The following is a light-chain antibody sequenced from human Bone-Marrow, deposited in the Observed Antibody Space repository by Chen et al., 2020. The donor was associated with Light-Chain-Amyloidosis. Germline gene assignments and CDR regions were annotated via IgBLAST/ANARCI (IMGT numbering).Light chain of an antibody. CDR2: EVT. V-gene: IGLV2-8*01. CDR3: SSYGGSHNLV. J-gene: IGLJ3*02. Sequence: QSALTQPPSASGSLGQSVTISCTGSSRDVGGVNYVSWYQQHPGKVPKLMIFEVTERPSGVPDRFSGSKSGNTASLTVSGLQPDDEADYYCSSYGGSHNLVFGGGTKLTVL. CDR1: SRDVGGVNY.